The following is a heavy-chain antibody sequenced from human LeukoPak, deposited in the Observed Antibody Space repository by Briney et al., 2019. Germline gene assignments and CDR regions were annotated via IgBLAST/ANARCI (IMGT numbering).Heavy chain of an antibody. CDR2: ISYDGSNK. Sequence: GGSLRLSCAASGFIFSSYAMHWVRQAPGTGLEWVAVISYDGSNKDYADSVTGRFTISRDNSKNTLFLQMNSLRAEDTAVYYCARDPGLGFRSGWYQDYFDYWGQGALVTVSS. CDR3: ARDPGLGFRSGWYQDYFDY. V-gene: IGHV3-30*14. CDR1: GFIFSSYA. D-gene: IGHD6-19*01. J-gene: IGHJ4*02.